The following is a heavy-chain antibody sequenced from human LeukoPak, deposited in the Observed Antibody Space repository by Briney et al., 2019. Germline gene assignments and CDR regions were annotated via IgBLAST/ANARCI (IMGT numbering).Heavy chain of an antibody. CDR3: ARDLRLGDSSGYYYSAAFDI. CDR1: GGSSSSGSYY. D-gene: IGHD3-22*01. CDR2: IYTSGST. Sequence: PSQTLSLXCTVSGGSSSSGSYYWSWIRQPAGKGLEWIGRIYTSGSTNYNPSLKSRVTISVDTSKNQFSLKLSSVTAADTAVYYCARDLRLGDSSGYYYSAAFDIWGQGTMVTVSS. V-gene: IGHV4-61*02. J-gene: IGHJ3*02.